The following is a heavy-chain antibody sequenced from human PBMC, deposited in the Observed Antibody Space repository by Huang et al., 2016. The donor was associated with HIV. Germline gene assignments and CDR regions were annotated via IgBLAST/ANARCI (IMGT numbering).Heavy chain of an antibody. D-gene: IGHD3-3*01. CDR2: IIPIFGTP. J-gene: IGHJ4*02. CDR3: ARGAPDLDSHLDH. V-gene: IGHV1-69*01. Sequence: NAISWVRQAPGQGLEWMGGIIPIFGTPNYARKFQGRVTITADESTSIAYMELISVRSEDTAVYDCARGAPDLDSHLDHWGQGTLVTVSS.